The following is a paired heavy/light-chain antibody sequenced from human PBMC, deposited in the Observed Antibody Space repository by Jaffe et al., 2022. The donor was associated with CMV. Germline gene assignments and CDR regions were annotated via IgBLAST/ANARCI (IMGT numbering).Light chain of an antibody. CDR3: QQRSSWPWIT. CDR2: DAS. CDR1: QSVSRY. Sequence: EIVLTQSPATLSLSPGDRGTLSCRASQSVSRYLAWYQQKPGQAPRLIIYDASNRATGIPARFSGSGSGTDFTLTISSLEPEDFAVYYCQQRSSWPWITFGQGTRLEIK. J-gene: IGKJ5*01. V-gene: IGKV3-11*01.
Heavy chain of an antibody. CDR3: ARHSSPPYDDVWGSFRPYAFNI. V-gene: IGHV4-39*01. CDR2: VYSSGSS. Sequence: QLQLQESGPGLVKPSETLSLTCSVSGGSISNTDYYWGWIRQPPGKGLEWIGSVYSSGSSYSNPSLKSRVTISVDTSKSQFSLRLRSVTAADTAVYYCARHSSPPYDDVWGSFRPYAFNIWGQGTLVTVSS. D-gene: IGHD3-16*02. J-gene: IGHJ3*02. CDR1: GGSISNTDYY.